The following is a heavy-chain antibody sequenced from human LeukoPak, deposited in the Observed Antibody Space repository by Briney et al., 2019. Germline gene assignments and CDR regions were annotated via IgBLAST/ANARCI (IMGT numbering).Heavy chain of an antibody. CDR3: AGGFEYTNLDY. CDR1: GGSLSSYY. J-gene: IGHJ4*02. Sequence: PSETLSLTCTVSGGSLSSYYWSWIRRPPGKGLVWIGYIYYSGSTNYNPSLKSRVTISVDTSKNQFSLKLSSVTAADTAVYYCAGGFEYTNLDYWGQGTLVTVSS. V-gene: IGHV4-59*01. D-gene: IGHD6-6*01. CDR2: IYYSGST.